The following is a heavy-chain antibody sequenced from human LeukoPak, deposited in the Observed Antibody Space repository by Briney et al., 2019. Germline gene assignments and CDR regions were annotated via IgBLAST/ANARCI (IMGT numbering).Heavy chain of an antibody. CDR3: ARVKSGWYYWFDP. CDR1: GGSISSYH. Sequence: SETLSLTCTVSGGSISSYHWSWFRQAPGKGLEWIGYLYNSGSTNFNPSLKSRVTISVDTSKNQFSLKLSSVTAADTAVYYCARVKSGWYYWFDPWGQGTLVTVSS. D-gene: IGHD6-19*01. J-gene: IGHJ5*02. CDR2: LYNSGST. V-gene: IGHV4-59*01.